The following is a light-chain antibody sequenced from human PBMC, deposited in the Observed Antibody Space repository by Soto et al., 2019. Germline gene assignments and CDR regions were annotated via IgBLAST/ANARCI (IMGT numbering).Light chain of an antibody. Sequence: EIVMTQSPATLSVSPGDRATLSCRASQSMSDVLAWYQRKPGQAPRLLIYGASTRATGIPARFSGSGTGTEFTLTISSLQSEDFAVYYCQQYNNWPWTFGQEHQEEIK. V-gene: IGKV3-15*01. CDR3: QQYNNWPWT. CDR2: GAS. J-gene: IGKJ1*01. CDR1: QSMSDV.